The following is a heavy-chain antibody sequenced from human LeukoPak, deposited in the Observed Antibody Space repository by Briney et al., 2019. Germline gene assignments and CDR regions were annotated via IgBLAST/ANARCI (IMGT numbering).Heavy chain of an antibody. CDR2: INWNSGSI. D-gene: IGHD4-17*01. J-gene: IGHJ4*02. CDR3: ARDPPYGDYDY. V-gene: IGHV3-9*01. Sequence: RAGGSLRLSCVASGFSFDDYAMHWVRQAPGKGLEWVSGINWNSGSIGYADSVKGRFTISRDNAKNTLYLQMNSLRAEDTAVYYCARDPPYGDYDYWAQGALVTVSS. CDR1: GFSFDDYA.